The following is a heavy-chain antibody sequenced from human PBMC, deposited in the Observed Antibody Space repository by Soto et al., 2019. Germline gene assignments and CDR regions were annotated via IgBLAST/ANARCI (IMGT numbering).Heavy chain of an antibody. V-gene: IGHV1-69*06. J-gene: IGHJ6*02. Sequence: QVQLVQSGAEVKKPGSSVKVSCKASGGTFSSYAISWVRQAPGQGLEWMGGIIPIFGTANYAQKFQGRVTITADKSTSTAYMELSSLRSEDTAVDYCARGKADMHGVFIGSSSRYYYYYYGMDVWGQGTTVTVSS. D-gene: IGHD6-6*01. CDR1: GGTFSSYA. CDR2: IIPIFGTA. CDR3: ARGKADMHGVFIGSSSRYYYYYYGMDV.